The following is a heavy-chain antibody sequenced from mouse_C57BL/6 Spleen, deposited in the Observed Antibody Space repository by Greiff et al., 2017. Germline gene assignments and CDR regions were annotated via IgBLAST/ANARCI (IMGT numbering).Heavy chain of an antibody. J-gene: IGHJ4*01. V-gene: IGHV1-26*01. Sequence: EVQLQQSGPELVKPGASVKISCKASGYTFTDYYMNWVKQSPGKSLEWIGDINPNNGGTSYNQTFKGKATLTVDKSSSTAYMEHRSLTSEDSAVYYWSRNGYYPYWAMDYWGQGTSGTVSS. CDR2: INPNNGGT. CDR3: SRNGYYPYWAMDY. CDR1: GYTFTDYY. D-gene: IGHD2-3*01.